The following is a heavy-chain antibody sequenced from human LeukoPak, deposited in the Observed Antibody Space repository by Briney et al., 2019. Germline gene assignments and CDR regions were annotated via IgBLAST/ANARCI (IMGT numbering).Heavy chain of an antibody. V-gene: IGHV1-69*10. CDR1: GYTFASYA. CDR3: ARPNVVVSADQFHY. CDR2: IIPLLGIT. J-gene: IGHJ4*02. Sequence: GASVKVSCKASGYTFASYAITWVRQAPGQGLEWMGRIIPLLGITTYAPKFQGRVTISADKSTSTAYMELTGLTSDDTAVFYCARPNVVVSADQFHYWGQGTLVNVSS. D-gene: IGHD2-2*01.